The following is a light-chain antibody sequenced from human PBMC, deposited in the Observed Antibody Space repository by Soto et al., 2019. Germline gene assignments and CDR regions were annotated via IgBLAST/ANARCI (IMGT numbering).Light chain of an antibody. V-gene: IGKV1-9*01. J-gene: IGKJ4*01. CDR1: QGISTF. CDR3: QRLNSSPLT. Sequence: DIRLTQSPSFLSASVGDRVTITCRASQGISTFLAWYQQKPGKAPDLLIYAASMLESGVPSRFSGSGSGTEFTLTIDSLHPEDFATYYCQRLNSSPLTFGGGTKVDTK. CDR2: AAS.